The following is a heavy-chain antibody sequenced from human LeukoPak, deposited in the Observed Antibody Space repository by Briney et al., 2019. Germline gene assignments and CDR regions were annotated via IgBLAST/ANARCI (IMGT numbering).Heavy chain of an antibody. CDR2: ISGYNGKT. D-gene: IGHD3-22*01. Sequence: ASVKVSCKASGYTFSSYGISWVRQAPGQGLEWMGWISGYNGKTHYAQKVQGRVTMTTDTSTTTAYMELRSLRSDDTAVYYCARDHRPSYYDSSGSDYWGQGTLVTVSS. J-gene: IGHJ4*02. CDR1: GYTFSSYG. CDR3: ARDHRPSYYDSSGSDY. V-gene: IGHV1-18*01.